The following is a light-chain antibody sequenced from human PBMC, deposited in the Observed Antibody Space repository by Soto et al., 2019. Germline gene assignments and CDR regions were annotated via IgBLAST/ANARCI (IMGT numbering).Light chain of an antibody. J-gene: IGKJ1*01. Sequence: SQRPQSPSPPSASVGDNVTITCRASQSITRWLAWYQQQQGKAHKLLIYQASSLESGVPSRFSGSGSGTEFTLTISSLQPDDFATYYCHGWAFGQGTKVGI. V-gene: IGKV1-5*03. CDR2: QAS. CDR1: QSITRW. CDR3: HGWA.